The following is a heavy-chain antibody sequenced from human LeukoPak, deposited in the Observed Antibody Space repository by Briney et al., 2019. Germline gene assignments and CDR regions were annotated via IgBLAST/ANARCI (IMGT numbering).Heavy chain of an antibody. CDR1: GGSISSHY. V-gene: IGHV4-59*11. CDR3: ARGAGGYALD. J-gene: IGHJ4*02. D-gene: IGHD3-22*01. CDR2: IYYRGST. Sequence: SETLSLTCTVSGGSISSHYWSWIRQPPGKGLEWIGYIYYRGSTNYNPSLKSRVTISVDTSKNQFSLKLSSVTAADTAVYYCARGAGGYALDWGQGTLVTVSS.